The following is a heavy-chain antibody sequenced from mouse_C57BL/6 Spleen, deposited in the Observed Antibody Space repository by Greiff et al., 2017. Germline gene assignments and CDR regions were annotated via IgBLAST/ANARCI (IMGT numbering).Heavy chain of an antibody. CDR2: IWSGGST. V-gene: IGHV2-4*01. CDR1: GFSLTSYG. Sequence: QVQLKESGPGLVQPSQSLSITCTVSGFSLTSYGVHWVRQPPGKGLEWLGVIWSGGSTDYNAAFISRLSISKDNSKSQVFFKMNSLQADDTAIYYCAKNRGSSGSMDYWGQGTSVTVSS. CDR3: AKNRGSSGSMDY. D-gene: IGHD3-2*02. J-gene: IGHJ4*01.